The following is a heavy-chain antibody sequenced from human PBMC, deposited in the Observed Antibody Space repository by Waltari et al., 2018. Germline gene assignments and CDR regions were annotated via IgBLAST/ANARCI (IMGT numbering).Heavy chain of an antibody. V-gene: IGHV1-69*08. CDR2: SSPILDIA. D-gene: IGHD6-19*01. CDR3: ARDVAVAGRDYYYGMDV. Sequence: QVQLVQSGAEVKKPGSSVKVSCKASGGTFSSYTISWVRQAPGQGLEWMGRSSPILDIANYAQKFQGRVTITADKSTSTAYMELSSLRSEDTAVYYCARDVAVAGRDYYYGMDVWGQGTTVTVSS. J-gene: IGHJ6*02. CDR1: GGTFSSYT.